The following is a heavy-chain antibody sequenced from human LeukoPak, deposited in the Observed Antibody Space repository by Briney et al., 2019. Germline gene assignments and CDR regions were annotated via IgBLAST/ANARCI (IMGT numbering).Heavy chain of an antibody. CDR1: GFTFSSYS. J-gene: IGHJ5*02. D-gene: IGHD6-19*01. CDR3: ARDGIAVAGTDWFDP. V-gene: IGHV3-7*01. CDR2: IKQDGSEK. Sequence: GGSLRLSCAASGFTFSSYSMNWVRQAPGKGLEWVANIKQDGSEKYYVDSVKGRFTISRDNAKNSLYLQMNSLRAEDTAVYYCARDGIAVAGTDWFDPWGQGTLVTVSS.